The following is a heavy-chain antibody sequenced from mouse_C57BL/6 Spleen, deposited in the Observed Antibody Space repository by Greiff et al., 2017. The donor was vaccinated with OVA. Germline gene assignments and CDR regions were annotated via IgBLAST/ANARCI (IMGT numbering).Heavy chain of an antibody. D-gene: IGHD2-3*01. CDR1: GFTFTSSG. CDR2: ICPRSGNT. V-gene: IGHV1-81*01. Sequence: QVQLMQSGADLARPGASVKLSCTASGFTFTSSGISWVQQSTGQGLEWIGEICPRSGNTYYNEKFTGKATQTADKSASTEYMELRSVASEDSAVYFCAYDGYTYYLDYWGQGTTLTVSS. CDR3: AYDGYTYYLDY. J-gene: IGHJ2*01.